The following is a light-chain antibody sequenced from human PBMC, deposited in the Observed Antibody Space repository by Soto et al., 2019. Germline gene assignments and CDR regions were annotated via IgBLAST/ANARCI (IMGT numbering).Light chain of an antibody. CDR2: STS. Sequence: QTVVTQEPSLTVSPGGTVTLTCASSTGAVTNDYYPSWFQQKPGQPPRALIYSTSNKHSWTPARFSGSLLGGKAALTLSSVQPEYEADYYYGGPRIFGGGTKLTVL. CDR3: GGPRI. CDR1: TGAVTNDYY. J-gene: IGLJ2*01. V-gene: IGLV7-43*01.